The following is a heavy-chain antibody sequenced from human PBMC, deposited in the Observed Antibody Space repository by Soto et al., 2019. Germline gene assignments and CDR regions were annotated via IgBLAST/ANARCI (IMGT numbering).Heavy chain of an antibody. CDR3: ARRVSGHFDS. D-gene: IGHD1-1*01. Sequence: QVQLVESGGGLVKPGGSLRLSCAASGFTFSDYYMSWIRQAPGKGLEWISYISGSSSHTNYADSVKGRFTTSRDNANNSQYLQMNSLRVEDTAVYYCARRVSGHFDSWGQGTLVTVSS. CDR2: ISGSSSHT. J-gene: IGHJ4*02. CDR1: GFTFSDYY. V-gene: IGHV3-11*05.